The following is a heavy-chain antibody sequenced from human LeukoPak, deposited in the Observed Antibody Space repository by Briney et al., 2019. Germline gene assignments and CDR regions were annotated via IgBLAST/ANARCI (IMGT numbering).Heavy chain of an antibody. D-gene: IGHD2-2*01. CDR3: AREGLGYCSSTSCYEPYYYYYMDV. V-gene: IGHV3-21*01. J-gene: IGHJ6*03. CDR1: GSTFKTYT. Sequence: GGSLLLSCAASGSTFKTYTMHWVRQAPGMGLEWVSSISSSSSYIFYADSVKGRFTISRDNAKNSLYLQMNSLRAEDTAVYYCAREGLGYCSSTSCYEPYYYYYMDVWGKGTTVTVSS. CDR2: ISSSSSYI.